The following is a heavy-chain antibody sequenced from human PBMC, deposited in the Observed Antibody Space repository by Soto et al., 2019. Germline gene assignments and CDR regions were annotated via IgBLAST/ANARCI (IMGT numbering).Heavy chain of an antibody. D-gene: IGHD4-17*01. CDR2: INPNFGGT. CDR1: GYTFTSYD. Sequence: GASVKVSCKASGYTFTSYDINWVRQATGQGLEWMGWINPNFGGTNYAQKFQGRVTMTRDTSIATAYMELSRLRSDDTAVYYCAREDYGDYPFDYWGQGTLVTVSS. V-gene: IGHV1-2*02. CDR3: AREDYGDYPFDY. J-gene: IGHJ4*02.